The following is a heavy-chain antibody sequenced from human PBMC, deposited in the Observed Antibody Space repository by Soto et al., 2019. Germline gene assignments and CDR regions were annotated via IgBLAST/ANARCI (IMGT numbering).Heavy chain of an antibody. CDR3: ARGGVRGVHLYYYMDV. J-gene: IGHJ6*03. V-gene: IGHV4-59*01. Sequence: SETLSLTCTVSGGSINTYYWSWIRQPPGKGLEWIGYISYSGYTNYNPSLKSRVTISVDTSKNQFSLKLSSVTAADTAVYYCARGGVRGVHLYYYMDVWGKGTTVTVSS. CDR2: ISYSGYT. CDR1: GGSINTYY. D-gene: IGHD3-10*01.